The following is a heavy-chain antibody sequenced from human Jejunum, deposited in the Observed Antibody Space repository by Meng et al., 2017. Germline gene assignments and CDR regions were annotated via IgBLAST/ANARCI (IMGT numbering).Heavy chain of an antibody. CDR3: ARERQTSGEDY. J-gene: IGHJ4*02. CDR1: GYIFKNYA. Sequence: QVQLLQSGAGVMEAGASLKVSCKASGYIFKNYAMQWVRQAPGQRLDWIGWINTDNGDTQYSLTYQGRVTITRDTSASTTYMELSSLRSEDTAVYFCARERQTSGEDYWGQGTLVTVSS. V-gene: IGHV1-3*04. CDR2: INTDNGDT. D-gene: IGHD2-15*01.